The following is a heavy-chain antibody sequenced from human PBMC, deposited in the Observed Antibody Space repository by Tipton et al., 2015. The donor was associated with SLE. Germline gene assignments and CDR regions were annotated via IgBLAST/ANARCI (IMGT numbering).Heavy chain of an antibody. Sequence: TLSLTCTVSGGSISSSSYYWGWIRQPPGKGLGWIGSIYYSGSTYYNPSLKSRVTISVDTSKNQFSLKLSSVTAADTAVYYCARLGDYYGSGSWGPDYWGQGTLVAVSS. CDR3: ARLGDYYGSGSWGPDY. V-gene: IGHV4-39*07. J-gene: IGHJ4*02. CDR1: GGSISSSSYY. CDR2: IYYSGST. D-gene: IGHD3-10*01.